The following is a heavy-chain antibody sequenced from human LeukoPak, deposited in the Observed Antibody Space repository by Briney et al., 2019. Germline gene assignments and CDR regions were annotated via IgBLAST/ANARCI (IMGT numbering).Heavy chain of an antibody. CDR3: AKDLRPLWLGDAFDY. J-gene: IGHJ4*02. D-gene: IGHD3-10*01. CDR2: ISGSGGST. CDR1: GFTFSSYA. V-gene: IGHV3-23*01. Sequence: GGSLRLSCAASGFTFSSYAMSWVRQAPGKGLEWVSAISGSGGSTYYADSVKGRFAISRDNSKNTLYLQMNSLRAEDTAVYYCAKDLRPLWLGDAFDYWGQGTPVTVSS.